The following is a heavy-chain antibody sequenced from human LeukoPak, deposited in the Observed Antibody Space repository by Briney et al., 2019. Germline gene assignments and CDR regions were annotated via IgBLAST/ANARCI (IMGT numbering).Heavy chain of an antibody. J-gene: IGHJ4*02. D-gene: IGHD3-9*01. CDR2: ISSTGSYI. CDR3: AREMDDILTGYGLDY. CDR1: GXTFSSYS. Sequence: GGSLRLSCAASGXTFSSYSMNWVRQAPGKGLESVSSISSTGSYIFYADSVKGRFTISRDNAKNSLYLQMNSLRAEDTAVYYCAREMDDILTGYGLDYWGQGTLVTVSS. V-gene: IGHV3-21*01.